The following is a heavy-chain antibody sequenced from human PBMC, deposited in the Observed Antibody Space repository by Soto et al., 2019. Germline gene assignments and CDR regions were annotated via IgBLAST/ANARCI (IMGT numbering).Heavy chain of an antibody. CDR1: GGGNLRDYR. J-gene: IGHJ4*02. Sequence: QVQLVQSGAEVKEPGSSVKVSCKASGGGNLRDYRTTWVRRAPGQGLEWMGGIIPKLGSANYAQKFQGRVTITADESTNSVYMELRSLRSDDTALYYCARVGEGYNFGAVYWGQGTPVTVSS. D-gene: IGHD5-12*01. V-gene: IGHV1-69*01. CDR2: IIPKLGSA. CDR3: ARVGEGYNFGAVY.